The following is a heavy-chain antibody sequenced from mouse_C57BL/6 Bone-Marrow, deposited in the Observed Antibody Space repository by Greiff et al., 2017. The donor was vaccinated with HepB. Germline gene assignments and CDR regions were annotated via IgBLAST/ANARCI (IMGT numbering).Heavy chain of an antibody. CDR1: GYTFTSYW. Sequence: QVQLQQSGAELAKPGASVKLSCKASGYTFTSYWMHWVKQRPGQGLEWIGYINPSSGYTKYNQKFKDKATLTADKSSSTAYMQLSSLTYEDSAVYYCARQSITTVVATDYWGQGTTLTVSS. J-gene: IGHJ2*01. CDR3: ARQSITTVVATDY. V-gene: IGHV1-7*01. D-gene: IGHD1-1*01. CDR2: INPSSGYT.